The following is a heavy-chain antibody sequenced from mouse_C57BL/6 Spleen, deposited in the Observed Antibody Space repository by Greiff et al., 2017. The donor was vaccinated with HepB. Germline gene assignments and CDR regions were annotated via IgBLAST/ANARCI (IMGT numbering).Heavy chain of an antibody. V-gene: IGHV5-4*01. CDR2: ISDGGSYT. CDR3: ASRYDGYYFAY. Sequence: EVQGVESGGGLVKPGGSLKLSCAASGFTFSSYAMSWVRQTPEKRLEWVATISDGGSYTYYPDNVKGRFTISRDNAKNNLYLQMSHLKSEDTAMYYCASRYDGYYFAYWGQGTLVTVSA. CDR1: GFTFSSYA. D-gene: IGHD2-3*01. J-gene: IGHJ3*01.